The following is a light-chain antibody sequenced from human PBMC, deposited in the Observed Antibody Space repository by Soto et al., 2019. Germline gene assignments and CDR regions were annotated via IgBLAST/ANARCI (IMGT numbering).Light chain of an antibody. Sequence: QSVLTQPPSASGTPGQKVTISCSGSRSNIGSNTVNWYQQVPGTAPKLLISSNNQRTSGVPARFSGSKSGTSASLAISGLKSDDEADYYCAAWDGTLTAYVFGTGTKVTVL. CDR1: RSNIGSNT. V-gene: IGLV1-44*01. CDR3: AAWDGTLTAYV. CDR2: SNN. J-gene: IGLJ1*01.